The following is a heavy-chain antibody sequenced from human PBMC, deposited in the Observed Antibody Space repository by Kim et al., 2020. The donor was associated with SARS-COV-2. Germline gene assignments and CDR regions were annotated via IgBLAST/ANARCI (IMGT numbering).Heavy chain of an antibody. Sequence: GGSLRLSCAASGFTFSGSAMHWVRQASGKGLEWVGRIRSKANSYATAYAASVKGRFTISRDDSKNTAYLQMNSLKTEDTAVYYCTGTYDYGSTLAGYWGQGTLVTVSS. D-gene: IGHD4-17*01. CDR1: GFTFSGSA. CDR2: IRSKANSYAT. CDR3: TGTYDYGSTLAGY. J-gene: IGHJ4*02. V-gene: IGHV3-73*01.